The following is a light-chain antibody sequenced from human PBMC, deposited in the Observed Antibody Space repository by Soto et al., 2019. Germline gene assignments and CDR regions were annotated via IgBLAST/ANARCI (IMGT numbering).Light chain of an antibody. Sequence: QSALTQPASVSGSPGQSITFSCTGTSSDVGGYNSVSWYQQHPGTAPKLMIYDVSSRPSGVSNRFSGSKSGNTASLTISGLQAEDEADYYCSSSTSSSTLVVFGGGTKLTVL. J-gene: IGLJ2*01. CDR3: SSSTSSSTLVV. CDR2: DVS. V-gene: IGLV2-14*03. CDR1: SSDVGGYNS.